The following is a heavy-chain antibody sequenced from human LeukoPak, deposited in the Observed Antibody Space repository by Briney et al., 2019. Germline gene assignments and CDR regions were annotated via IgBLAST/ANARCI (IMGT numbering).Heavy chain of an antibody. V-gene: IGHV3-33*06. J-gene: IGHJ4*02. Sequence: GGSLRLSCAASGFTFSSYGMHWVRQAPGKGLEWVAVIWYDGSDKYYADSVKGRFTISRDSSKNTLYLQMNSLRAEDTAVYYCAKGKGQNWDPFDYWGQGTLVTVSS. D-gene: IGHD7-27*01. CDR3: AKGKGQNWDPFDY. CDR1: GFTFSSYG. CDR2: IWYDGSDK.